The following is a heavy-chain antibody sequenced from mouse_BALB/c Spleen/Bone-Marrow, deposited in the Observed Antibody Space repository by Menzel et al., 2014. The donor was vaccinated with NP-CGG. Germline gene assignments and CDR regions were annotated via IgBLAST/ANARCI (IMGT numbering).Heavy chain of an antibody. D-gene: IGHD4-1*01. CDR1: GFTFSDYY. J-gene: IGHJ4*01. Sequence: EVQGVESGGGLVQPGGSLKLSCATSGFTFSDYYMYWVRRTPEKRLEWVAYITKGGGSTYYPDIVKGRFTISRDNAKNTLYLQMSRLKSEDTAMYYCARQLAYAMDYWGQGTSVTVSS. CDR2: ITKGGGST. V-gene: IGHV5-12*02. CDR3: ARQLAYAMDY.